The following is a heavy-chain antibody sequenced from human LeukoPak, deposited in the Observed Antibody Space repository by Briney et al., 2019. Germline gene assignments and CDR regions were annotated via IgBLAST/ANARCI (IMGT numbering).Heavy chain of an antibody. D-gene: IGHD3-22*01. Sequence: GGSLRLSCAASGFSFETYSIDWVRQAPGKGLEWLSYISSTSRNIYYADSVKGRLTISRDNDENSVYLQLTSLRADDTAVYCARVGRSGYTADYWGQGTLVTVSS. CDR1: GFSFETYS. CDR2: ISSTSRNI. V-gene: IGHV3-48*04. J-gene: IGHJ4*02. CDR3: ARVGRSGYTADY.